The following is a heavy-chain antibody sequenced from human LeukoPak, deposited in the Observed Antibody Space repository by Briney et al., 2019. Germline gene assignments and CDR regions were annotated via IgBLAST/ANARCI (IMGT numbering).Heavy chain of an antibody. CDR2: ISGSGGTT. Sequence: GGSLRLSCAASGFTFSSNAMSWVRQAPGKGLEWVSSISGSGGTTYYADSVKGRFTISRDNSKNTLFLQMNSLRPEDTAVYYCAKDPYRASSGLVDYWGQGTLVTVSS. CDR1: GFTFSSNA. CDR3: AKDPYRASSGLVDY. V-gene: IGHV3-23*01. J-gene: IGHJ4*02. D-gene: IGHD5-12*01.